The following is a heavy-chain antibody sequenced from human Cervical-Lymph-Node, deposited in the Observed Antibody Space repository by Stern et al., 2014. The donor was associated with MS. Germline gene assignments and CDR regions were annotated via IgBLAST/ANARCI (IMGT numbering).Heavy chain of an antibody. V-gene: IGHV3-53*01. CDR1: GFTVSSNY. CDR2: IYTDGST. D-gene: IGHD3-3*01. CDR3: ARAIFGVVTPTMAPDAFDI. J-gene: IGHJ3*02. Sequence: EVQLVESGGGLIQPGGSLRLSCAASGFTVSSNYMSWVRQSPGTGLQWVSLIYTDGSTYYADSVKGRFTISRDHSKNTLYLQMNSLGAEDTALYYCARAIFGVVTPTMAPDAFDIWGQGTMVTDSS.